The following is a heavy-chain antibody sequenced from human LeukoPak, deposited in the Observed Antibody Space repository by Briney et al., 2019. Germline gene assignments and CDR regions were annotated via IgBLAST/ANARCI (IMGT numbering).Heavy chain of an antibody. CDR3: ARDSGSDSSNWYGKWLAP. Sequence: ASVKVSCKASGYTFNTYGISWVRQAPGQGLEWMGWISAYNGITNYAQKLQDRVTMTTDTSTSTAYMELRSLTSDDTAVYYCARDSGSDSSNWYGKWLAPWGQGTLVTVSS. CDR1: GYTFNTYG. CDR2: ISAYNGIT. D-gene: IGHD6-13*01. V-gene: IGHV1-18*01. J-gene: IGHJ5*02.